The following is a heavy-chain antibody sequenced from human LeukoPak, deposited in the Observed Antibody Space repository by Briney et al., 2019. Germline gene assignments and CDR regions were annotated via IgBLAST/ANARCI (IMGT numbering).Heavy chain of an antibody. CDR1: GGSFSGYY. V-gene: IGHV4-34*01. J-gene: IGHJ4*02. CDR3: ARRGDVVYDYFDY. Sequence: PSETLSLTCAVYGGSFSGYYWSWIRQPPGKGLEWIGEINHSGSTNYNPSLKSRVTISVDTSKNQFSLKLSSVTAADTAVYYCARRGDVVYDYFDYWGQGTLVTVSS. CDR2: INHSGST. D-gene: IGHD2-2*01.